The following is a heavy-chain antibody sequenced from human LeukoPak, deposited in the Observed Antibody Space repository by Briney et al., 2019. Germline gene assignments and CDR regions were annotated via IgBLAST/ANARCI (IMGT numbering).Heavy chain of an antibody. Sequence: PGRSLRLSCAASGFTFSSYPMHWVRHAPGMGLEWVAHISDDGSNEQFADSTEGRFTVSRDSSKNTVYLQMNSLRAEDTAVYYCARDRQVSYFDLWGQGTLVTVSS. CDR3: ARDRQVSYFDL. D-gene: IGHD6-6*01. CDR2: ISDDGSNE. CDR1: GFTFSSYP. V-gene: IGHV3-30*04. J-gene: IGHJ4*02.